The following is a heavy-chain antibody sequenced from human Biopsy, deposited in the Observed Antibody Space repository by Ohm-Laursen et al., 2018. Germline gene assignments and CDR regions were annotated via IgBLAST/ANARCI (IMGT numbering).Heavy chain of an antibody. D-gene: IGHD5-18*01. Sequence: TQTLTLTCTFSGFSLSNSGVGVAWIRQPPGKALEWLAIIYWNNDKHFGPSLRSRLTITKDTSRNQVVLTVTNMDPVDTATYSCAHARGYSYGYSYFDYWGQGTLVTVSS. CDR3: AHARGYSYGYSYFDY. CDR1: GFSLSNSGVG. J-gene: IGHJ4*02. CDR2: IYWNNDK. V-gene: IGHV2-5*01.